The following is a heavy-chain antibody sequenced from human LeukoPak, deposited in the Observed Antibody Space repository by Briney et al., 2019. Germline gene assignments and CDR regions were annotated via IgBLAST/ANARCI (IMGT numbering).Heavy chain of an antibody. V-gene: IGHV1-46*01. CDR2: INPSGGST. CDR3: ARVRPGDYYYDSSGYPDY. Sequence: ASVKVSCKASGYTFTSYYMHWVRQAPGQGREWMGIINPSGGSTSYAQKFQGRVTMTRDMSTSTVYMELSSLRSEDTAVYYCARVRPGDYYYDSSGYPDYWGQGTLVTVSS. D-gene: IGHD3-22*01. J-gene: IGHJ4*02. CDR1: GYTFTSYY.